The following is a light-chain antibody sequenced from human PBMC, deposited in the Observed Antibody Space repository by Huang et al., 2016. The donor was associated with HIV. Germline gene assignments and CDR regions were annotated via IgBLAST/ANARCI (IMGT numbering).Light chain of an antibody. Sequence: EIVLTQSPGTLSLSPGERATLSCRASQSVSSGYFAWYQQIRGQAPRLLIYGASTRATGIPDRFSGSGSGSDFTLTISRLEPEDFAVYYCQQYGDSPATFGQGTKVEIK. CDR2: GAS. V-gene: IGKV3-20*01. J-gene: IGKJ1*01. CDR1: QSVSSGY. CDR3: QQYGDSPAT.